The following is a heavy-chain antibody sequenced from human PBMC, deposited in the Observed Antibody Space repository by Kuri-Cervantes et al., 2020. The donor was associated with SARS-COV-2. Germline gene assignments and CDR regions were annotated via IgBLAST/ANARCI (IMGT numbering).Heavy chain of an antibody. Sequence: GESLKISCAASGFTFSNAWMSWVRQAPGKGLEWVSAISGSGGSTYYADSVKGRFTISRDNSKNTLYLQMNNLRAEDTAVYYCATKDGVASTPWGSGTLVTVSS. D-gene: IGHD2-15*01. CDR1: GFTFSNAW. J-gene: IGHJ5*02. CDR2: ISGSGGST. V-gene: IGHV3-23*01. CDR3: ATKDGVASTP.